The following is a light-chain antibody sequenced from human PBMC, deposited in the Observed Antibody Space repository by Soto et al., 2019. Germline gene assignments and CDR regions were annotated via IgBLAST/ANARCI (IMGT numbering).Light chain of an antibody. V-gene: IGKV2D-29*02. CDR3: MQSTQLPPT. Sequence: DVVMTQTPFSLSVAPGQPASISCKSCQSLLHITGETFLFWYLQKPGQSPQILIYEASTRVSGVPDRFSGSGSGTDLTLEISRVETDDVGIYYCMQSTQLPPTFGQGTRLEIK. CDR1: QSLLHITGETF. CDR2: EAS. J-gene: IGKJ5*01.